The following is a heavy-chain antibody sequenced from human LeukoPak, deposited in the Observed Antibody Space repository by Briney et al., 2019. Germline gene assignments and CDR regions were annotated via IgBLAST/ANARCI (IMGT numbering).Heavy chain of an antibody. CDR1: GRSVSSDS. J-gene: IGHJ2*01. CDR3: TPHGKINLVKGAFWYFDL. Sequence: SETLSLTCTVPGRSVSSDSWNWLRQSPGKGLEWIGYIYNTGSSNHNPSLKNRVTISFDKSKSHLSLNLTSVTAADTAIYYCTPHGKINLVKGAFWYFDLWGRGTLVTVSS. V-gene: IGHV4-59*08. CDR2: IYNTGSS. D-gene: IGHD3-9*01.